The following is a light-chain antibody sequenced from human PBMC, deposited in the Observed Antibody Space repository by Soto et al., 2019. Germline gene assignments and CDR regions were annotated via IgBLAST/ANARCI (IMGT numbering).Light chain of an antibody. CDR1: SSDVGSYNR. CDR3: NSYTGSSTYV. V-gene: IGLV2-18*02. J-gene: IGLJ1*01. CDR2: EVS. Sequence: QSALTQPPSVSGSPGQSVAISCTGTSSDVGSYNRVSWYQQPPGAAPKLMIYEVSHRPSGVPDRFSGSKSGNTASLTISGLQAEDEADYYCNSYTGSSTYVVGTGTKLTVL.